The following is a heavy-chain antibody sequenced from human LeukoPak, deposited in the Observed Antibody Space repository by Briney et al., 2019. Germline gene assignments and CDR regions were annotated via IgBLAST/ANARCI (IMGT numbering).Heavy chain of an antibody. CDR3: ARDGYDSGMIFDY. J-gene: IGHJ4*02. V-gene: IGHV4-34*01. CDR2: INHSGST. D-gene: IGHD5-12*01. Sequence: SETLSLTCAVSGGSFSGYYWSWIRQPPGKGLERIGEINHSGSTNYNPSLKSRVTISVDTSKNKFSLKLSSVTAADTAVYYCARDGYDSGMIFDYWGQGTLVTVSS. CDR1: GGSFSGYY.